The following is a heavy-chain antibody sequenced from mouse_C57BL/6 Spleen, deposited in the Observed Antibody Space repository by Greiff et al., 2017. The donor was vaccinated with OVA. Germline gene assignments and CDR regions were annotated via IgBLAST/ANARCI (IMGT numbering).Heavy chain of an antibody. Sequence: EVQLVESGGGLVQPGGSLSLSCAASGFTFTDYYMSWVRQPPGKALEWLGFISNKANGYTTEYSASVKGRFTISRDNSQSILYIQMNALRAEDSATYYCARGGGFDYWGQGTTLTVSS. V-gene: IGHV7-3*01. J-gene: IGHJ2*01. CDR3: ARGGGFDY. CDR2: ISNKANGYTT. CDR1: GFTFTDYY.